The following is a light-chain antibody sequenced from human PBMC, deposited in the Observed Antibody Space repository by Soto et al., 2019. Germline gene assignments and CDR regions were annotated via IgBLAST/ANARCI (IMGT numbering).Light chain of an antibody. CDR1: KLGDKY. J-gene: IGLJ1*01. CDR3: QAWDSSIYV. CDR2: QDS. V-gene: IGLV3-1*01. Sequence: SYELTQPPSVSVSPGQTASITCSGDKLGDKYACWYQQKPGQSPVLVIYQDSKRPSGIPERFSGSNSGNTATLTISGTQAMDEADYYCQAWDSSIYVFETGTKVTIL.